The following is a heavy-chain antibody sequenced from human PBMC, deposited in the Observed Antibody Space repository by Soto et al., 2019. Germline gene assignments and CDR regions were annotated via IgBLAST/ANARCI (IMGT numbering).Heavy chain of an antibody. V-gene: IGHV1-2*02. D-gene: IGHD3-22*01. CDR2: INPNTGAT. CDR3: ARIPYYYDTGGTDYF. Sequence: QVQLVQSGAEVRKPGASVRVSCSPSGHPFLDFFVHWVRQAPGKGLEWLGWINPNTGATNYAQKFEGRGTVTRDMSINTAYMELSRLTSDDTAVYYCARIPYYYDTGGTDYFWGPGTLVTVSS. CDR1: GHPFLDFF. J-gene: IGHJ4*02.